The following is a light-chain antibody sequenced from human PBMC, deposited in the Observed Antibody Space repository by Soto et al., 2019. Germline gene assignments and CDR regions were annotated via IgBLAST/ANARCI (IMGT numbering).Light chain of an antibody. CDR2: NNN. Sequence: QSVLTQPPSASGTPGQRVTISCSGGSSNIGSNIVNWYQQLPGTAPKLLIYNNNQRPSGVPDRFSGSKSDPSASLAISGLKSEDEADYYCAAWDDSLNGVVFGGGTKLTV. CDR1: SSNIGSNI. J-gene: IGLJ2*01. CDR3: AAWDDSLNGVV. V-gene: IGLV1-44*01.